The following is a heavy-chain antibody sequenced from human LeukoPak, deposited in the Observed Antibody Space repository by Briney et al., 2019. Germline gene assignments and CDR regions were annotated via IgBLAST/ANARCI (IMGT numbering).Heavy chain of an antibody. D-gene: IGHD3-22*01. CDR2: ISGSGGST. J-gene: IGHJ4*02. Sequence: PGGSLRLSCAASGFTFSSYAMSWVRQAPGKGLEWVSAISGSGGSTYYADSVKGRLTISRDNSKNTLYLQMNSLRAEDTAVYYCAKVDYYDSSGYCDYWGQGTLVTVSS. CDR3: AKVDYYDSSGYCDY. CDR1: GFTFSSYA. V-gene: IGHV3-23*01.